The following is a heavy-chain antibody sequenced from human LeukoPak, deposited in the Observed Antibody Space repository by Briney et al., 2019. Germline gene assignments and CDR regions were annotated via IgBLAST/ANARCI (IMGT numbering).Heavy chain of an antibody. CDR3: ARDRGIAAVDY. D-gene: IGHD6-13*01. CDR1: GFTVSSNY. J-gene: IGHJ4*02. CDR2: IYSGGST. V-gene: IGHV3-66*01. Sequence: EPGGSLRLSCAASGFTVSSNYMSWVRQVPGKGLEWVSVIYSGGSTYYADSVKGRFTISRDNSKNTLYLQMNSLRAEDTAVYYCARDRGIAAVDYWGQGTLVTVSS.